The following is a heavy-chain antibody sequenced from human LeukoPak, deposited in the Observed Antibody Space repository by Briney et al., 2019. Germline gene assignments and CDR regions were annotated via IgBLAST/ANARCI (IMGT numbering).Heavy chain of an antibody. V-gene: IGHV4-59*08. Sequence: PSETLSPTCTVSGGSISSYSWSWIRQPPGKGLEWIGYIYYSGSTNYNPSLKSRLTISVDTSKNQFSLNLSSVTAADTAVYYCARGMTTGPDPWGQGTLVTLSS. CDR3: ARGMTTGPDP. D-gene: IGHD4-17*01. CDR2: IYYSGST. CDR1: GGSISSYS. J-gene: IGHJ5*02.